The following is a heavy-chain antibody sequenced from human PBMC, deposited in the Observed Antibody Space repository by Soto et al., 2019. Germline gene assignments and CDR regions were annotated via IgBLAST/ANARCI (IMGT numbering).Heavy chain of an antibody. Sequence: GASVKVSCKASGYTFTSYAMHWVRQAPGQRLEWMGWINAGNGDTKYSQKFQGRVTITRDTSASTAYMELNSLRSEDTAVYYCARATFWAYYFDYWGQGTLVTVSS. CDR2: INAGNGDT. D-gene: IGHD7-27*01. CDR1: GYTFTSYA. CDR3: ARATFWAYYFDY. V-gene: IGHV1-3*01. J-gene: IGHJ4*02.